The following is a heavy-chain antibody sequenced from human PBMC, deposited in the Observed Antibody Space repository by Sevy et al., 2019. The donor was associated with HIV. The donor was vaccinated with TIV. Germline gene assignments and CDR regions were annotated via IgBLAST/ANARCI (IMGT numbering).Heavy chain of an antibody. CDR1: GFTFDDYA. Sequence: GGSLRLSCAASGFTFDDYAMHWVRQAPGKGLEWVSSISWSSSIVGYADSVKGRFSISRDNAKNSLFLQMNSLRAEDTALYYSVKGPYTTSSTGWFDPWGQGTLVTGSS. D-gene: IGHD3-16*01. CDR2: ISWSSSIV. J-gene: IGHJ5*02. CDR3: VKGPYTTSSTGWFDP. V-gene: IGHV3-9*01.